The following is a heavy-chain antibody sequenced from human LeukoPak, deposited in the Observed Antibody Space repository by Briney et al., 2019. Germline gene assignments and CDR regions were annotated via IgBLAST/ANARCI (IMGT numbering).Heavy chain of an antibody. CDR2: IRYDGSNK. J-gene: IGHJ6*03. CDR1: GFTFSSYG. D-gene: IGHD2-15*01. CDR3: AKDPSEIGYCSGGSCYNPYYYYYMDV. Sequence: GGSLTLSYAASGFTFSSYGMHWLRQAPGKGLEWVAFIRYDGSNKYYADSVKGRFTISRDNSKNTLYLQMNSLRAEDTAVYYCAKDPSEIGYCSGGSCYNPYYYYYMDVWGKGTTVTVSS. V-gene: IGHV3-30*02.